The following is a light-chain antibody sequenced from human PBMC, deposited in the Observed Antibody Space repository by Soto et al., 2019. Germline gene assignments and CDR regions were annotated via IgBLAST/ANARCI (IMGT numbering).Light chain of an antibody. V-gene: IGKV3-20*01. CDR3: QQFGRSPLT. CDR1: QSVGRNY. J-gene: IGKJ4*02. Sequence: EIVLTQSTGTLSLFTGERATLSCRASQSVGRNYVAWYQQKPGQAPRLLIHTASSRAAVVPDRFSGSGSGTDFTHTISSLEPEDFAVYYCQQFGRSPLTFGGGTKVEIK. CDR2: TAS.